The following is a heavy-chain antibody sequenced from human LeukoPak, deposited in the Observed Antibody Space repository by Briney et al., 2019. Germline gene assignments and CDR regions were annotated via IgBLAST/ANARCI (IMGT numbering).Heavy chain of an antibody. J-gene: IGHJ4*02. Sequence: SQTLSLTCTVSGGSISRGGYYWSWIRQHPGKGLEWIGYIYYSGSTYYNPSLKSRVTISVDTSKNQFSLKLSSVTAADTAVYYCARGGIQGIVVVPAAIDYWGQGTLVTVSS. CDR3: ARGGIQGIVVVPAAIDY. D-gene: IGHD2-2*01. V-gene: IGHV4-31*03. CDR1: GGSISRGGYY. CDR2: IYYSGST.